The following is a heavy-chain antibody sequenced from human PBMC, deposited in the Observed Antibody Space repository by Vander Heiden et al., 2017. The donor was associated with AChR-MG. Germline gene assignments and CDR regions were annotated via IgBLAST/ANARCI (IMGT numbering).Heavy chain of an antibody. V-gene: IGHV4-34*01. CDR2: INHSGST. Sequence: QVQLQQWGAGLLKPSETLSLTCAVYGGSFSGYYWSWVRQPPGKGLEWIGEINHSGSTNYNPSLKSRVTISVDTSKNQFSLKLSSVTAADTAVYYCARGFGRWLQFAFDIWGQGTMVTVSS. J-gene: IGHJ3*02. CDR1: GGSFSGYY. D-gene: IGHD5-12*01. CDR3: ARGFGRWLQFAFDI.